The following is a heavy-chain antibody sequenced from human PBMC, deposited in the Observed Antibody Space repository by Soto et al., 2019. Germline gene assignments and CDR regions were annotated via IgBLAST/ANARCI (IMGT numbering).Heavy chain of an antibody. CDR3: ARGGIVVVPDANHYCYFDL. D-gene: IGHD2-2*01. V-gene: IGHV3-21*01. J-gene: IGHJ2*01. Sequence: GGSLRLSCAASGFTFSSYSMNWVRQAPGKGLEWVSSISSSSSYIYYTDSVKGRFTISRDNAKNSLYLQMNSLRAEDTAVYYCARGGIVVVPDANHYCYFDLWGRGTLVTVSS. CDR2: ISSSSSYI. CDR1: GFTFSSYS.